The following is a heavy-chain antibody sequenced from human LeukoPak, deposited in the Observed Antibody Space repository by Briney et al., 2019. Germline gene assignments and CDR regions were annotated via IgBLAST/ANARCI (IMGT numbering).Heavy chain of an antibody. CDR1: GFTFSSYW. D-gene: IGHD1-26*01. V-gene: IGHV4-38-2*01. J-gene: IGHJ4*02. Sequence: GSLRLSCAASGFTFSSYWMSWVRQAPGKGLEWIGSIYHSGSTYYNPSLKSRVTISVDTSKNQFSLKLSSVTAADTAVYYCARGTVGAAVYYFDYWGQGTLVTVSS. CDR3: ARGTVGAAVYYFDY. CDR2: IYHSGST.